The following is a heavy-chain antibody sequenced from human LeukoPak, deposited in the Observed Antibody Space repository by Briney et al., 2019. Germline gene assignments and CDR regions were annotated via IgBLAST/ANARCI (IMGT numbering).Heavy chain of an antibody. V-gene: IGHV1-2*02. Sequence: GASMKVSCKASGYTFTSYGISWVRQAPGQGLEWIGWINPNSGGTGYAQKFQGRVTMTRDTSISTAYMELSRLRSDDTAVYYCAREEAEGYIYGSPDYYYYYMDVWGKGTTVTVSS. CDR2: INPNSGGT. J-gene: IGHJ6*03. CDR1: GYTFTSYG. D-gene: IGHD5-18*01. CDR3: AREEAEGYIYGSPDYYYYYMDV.